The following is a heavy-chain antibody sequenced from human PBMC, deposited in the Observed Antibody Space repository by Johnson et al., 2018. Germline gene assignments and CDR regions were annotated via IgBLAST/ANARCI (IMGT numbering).Heavy chain of an antibody. CDR2: IIPIFGTA. V-gene: IGHV1-69*06. CDR1: GGTFTTYA. Sequence: VQLVESGAEAKKPGSSVKVSCKASGGTFTTYAISWVRQAPGQGLEWMGGIIPIFGTANYAHNFQGRVTITADRSTTTAYLELNSLESEDTAVYYLARGRGDIALTVAFDIWGQGTMVTVSS. J-gene: IGHJ3*02. D-gene: IGHD2-8*01. CDR3: ARGRGDIALTVAFDI.